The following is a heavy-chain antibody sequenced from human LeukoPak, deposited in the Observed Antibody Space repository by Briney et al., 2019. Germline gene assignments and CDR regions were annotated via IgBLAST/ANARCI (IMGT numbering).Heavy chain of an antibody. CDR1: GFTFSSTAM. D-gene: IGHD3-10*01. Sequence: PGGSVRLSCAASGFTFSSTAMSWVRQPPGKGLEWIGEIYHSGSTNYNPSLKSRVTISVDKSKNQFSLKLSSVTAADTAVYYCARLYGSGSYTEPYWFDPWGQGTLVTVSS. CDR3: ARLYGSGSYTEPYWFDP. V-gene: IGHV4-4*02. CDR2: IYHSGST. J-gene: IGHJ5*02.